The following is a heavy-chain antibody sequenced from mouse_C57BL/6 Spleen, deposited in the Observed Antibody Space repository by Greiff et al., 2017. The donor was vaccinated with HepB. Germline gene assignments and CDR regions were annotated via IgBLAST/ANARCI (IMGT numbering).Heavy chain of an antibody. CDR2: INPYNGDT. V-gene: IGHV1-37*01. CDR1: GYSFTGYF. J-gene: IGHJ4*01. D-gene: IGHD2-1*01. CDR3: AREPLYYGNYGGAMDY. Sequence: EVQLQQSGPELVKPGASVKISCKASGYSFTGYFLNWVKQSHGKSLEWIGRINPYNGDTFYNQKFKGKATLTVDKSSSTAHMELLSLTSEDVAVYYCAREPLYYGNYGGAMDYWGQGTSVTVSS.